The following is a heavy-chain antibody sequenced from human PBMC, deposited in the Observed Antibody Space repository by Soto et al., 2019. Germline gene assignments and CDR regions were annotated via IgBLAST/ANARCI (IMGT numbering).Heavy chain of an antibody. CDR1: GGTFSSYA. CDR3: ARAFCGDYVGEGNWFDP. D-gene: IGHD4-17*01. Sequence: QVQLVQSGAEVKKPGSSVKVSCKASGGTFSSYAISWVRQAPGQGLEWMGGIIPIFGTANYAQKFQGRVTITADESTSTAYMEVSSLRSEDTAVYYCARAFCGDYVGEGNWFDPWGQGTLVTVSS. J-gene: IGHJ5*02. V-gene: IGHV1-69*12. CDR2: IIPIFGTA.